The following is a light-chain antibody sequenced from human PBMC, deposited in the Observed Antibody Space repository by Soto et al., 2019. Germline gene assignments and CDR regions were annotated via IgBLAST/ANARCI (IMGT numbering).Light chain of an antibody. J-gene: IGLJ1*01. V-gene: IGLV2-14*01. CDR1: SSDVGGYNY. CDR3: SLYTSSAIYV. Sequence: QSVLTQPASVSGSPGQSITISCTGTSSDVGGYNYVSWYQQHPGKAPKLMIYEVSNRPSGISTRFSGSKSGNTASLTISGLQSEDEADYYCSLYTSSAIYVFGTGTKVTVL. CDR2: EVS.